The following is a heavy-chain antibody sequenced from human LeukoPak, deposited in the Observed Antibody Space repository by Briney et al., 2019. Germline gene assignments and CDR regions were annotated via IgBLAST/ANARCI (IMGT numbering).Heavy chain of an antibody. V-gene: IGHV4-59*01. Sequence: SETLSLTCTVSGGSISTYYRSWIRQPPGKGLEWIGYIYYSGSTNYNPSLKSRVTISVDTSKNQFSLKLSSVTAADTAVYYCARDTHSHYYDSSGYYYYYYGMDVWGQGTTVTVSS. CDR3: ARDTHSHYYDSSGYYYYYYGMDV. J-gene: IGHJ6*02. CDR1: GGSISTYY. CDR2: IYYSGST. D-gene: IGHD3-22*01.